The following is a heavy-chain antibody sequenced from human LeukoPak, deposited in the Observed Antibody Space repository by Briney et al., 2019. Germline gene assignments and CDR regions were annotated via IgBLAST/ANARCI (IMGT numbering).Heavy chain of an antibody. D-gene: IGHD3-3*01. V-gene: IGHV1-18*04. CDR2: ISAYNRNT. CDR1: GYTFTSYG. J-gene: IGHJ5*02. Sequence: GASVKVSCKASGYTFTSYGTNWVRQAPGQGLEWMGWISAYNRNTNYAQKFQGRVTLTTDTSTSTAYMELRSLRSDDTALYYCARDQERSDNWFDPWGQGTLVTVSS. CDR3: ARDQERSDNWFDP.